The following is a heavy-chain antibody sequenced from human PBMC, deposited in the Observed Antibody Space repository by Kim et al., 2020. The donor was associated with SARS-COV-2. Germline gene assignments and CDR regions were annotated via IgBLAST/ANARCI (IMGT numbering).Heavy chain of an antibody. D-gene: IGHD3-22*01. J-gene: IGHJ4*02. CDR2: ISYDGSNK. CDR3: AKDGKPDYYDSSGYDY. Sequence: GGSLRLSCAASGFTFSSYGMHWVRQAPGKGLEWVAVISYDGSNKYYADSVKGRFTISRDNSKNTLYLQMNSLRAEDTAVYDCAKDGKPDYYDSSGYDYWGQGTLVTVSS. CDR1: GFTFSSYG. V-gene: IGHV3-30*18.